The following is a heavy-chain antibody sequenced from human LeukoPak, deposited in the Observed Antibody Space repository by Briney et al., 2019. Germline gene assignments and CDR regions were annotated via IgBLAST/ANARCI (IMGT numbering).Heavy chain of an antibody. Sequence: SETLSLTCTVSGASISSGLHYWAWIRQSPGKWLEWIGSIYYTGNTKYNPYLKSPVSISVDTSKNQFSLTLSSVTAADTAVYYCARNLTEDCSRNSCSAGWFDPWGQGILVTVSS. D-gene: IGHD2-2*01. CDR2: IYYTGNT. CDR1: GASISSGLHY. V-gene: IGHV4-39*01. CDR3: ARNLTEDCSRNSCSAGWFDP. J-gene: IGHJ5*02.